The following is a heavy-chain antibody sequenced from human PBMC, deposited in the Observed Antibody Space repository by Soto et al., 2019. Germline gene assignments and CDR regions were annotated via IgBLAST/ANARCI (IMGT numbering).Heavy chain of an antibody. CDR2: ISYDGSNK. Sequence: GGSLRLSCAASGFTFSSYAMHWVRQAPGKGLEWVAVISYDGSNKYYADSVKGRFTISRDNSKNTLYLQMNSLRAEDTAVYYCARDHYDSSGYYSYYFDYWGQGTLVTVSS. V-gene: IGHV3-30-3*01. D-gene: IGHD3-22*01. CDR1: GFTFSSYA. CDR3: ARDHYDSSGYYSYYFDY. J-gene: IGHJ4*02.